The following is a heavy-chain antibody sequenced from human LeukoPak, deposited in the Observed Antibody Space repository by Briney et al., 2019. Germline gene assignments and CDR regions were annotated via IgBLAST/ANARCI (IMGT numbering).Heavy chain of an antibody. D-gene: IGHD6-6*01. CDR2: ISWNSGSI. Sequence: GGSLRLSCAASGLTFDDYAMHWVRQAPGKGLEWVSGISWNSGSIGYADSVKGRFTISRDNAKNSLYLQMSSLRAEDTALYYCAKVNSAIIAARDYFDYWGQGTLVTVSS. CDR1: GLTFDDYA. J-gene: IGHJ4*02. CDR3: AKVNSAIIAARDYFDY. V-gene: IGHV3-9*01.